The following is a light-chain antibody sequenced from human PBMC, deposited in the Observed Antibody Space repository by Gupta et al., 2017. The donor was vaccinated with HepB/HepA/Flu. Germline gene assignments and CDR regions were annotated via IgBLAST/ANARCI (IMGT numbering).Light chain of an antibody. CDR3: SADTSSSTLV. Sequence: SALTQPASVSVSPGQSHTISSPGTSSDVGGYNYVSWYQQHPGKALKLMIYDVSNRPSGVSKRFSGSKAGNTASLTIAGRQAEDEADYYCSADTSSSTLVFGGGTKLTVL. V-gene: IGLV2-14*03. CDR1: SSDVGGYNY. J-gene: IGLJ2*01. CDR2: DVS.